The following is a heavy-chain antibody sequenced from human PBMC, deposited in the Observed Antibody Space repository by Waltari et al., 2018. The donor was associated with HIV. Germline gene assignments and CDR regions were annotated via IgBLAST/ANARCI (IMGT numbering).Heavy chain of an antibody. Sequence: QSGTQVVKPRTAVTGACRVLGYKFSGYYLHWVKKAASKSFEWMGRIDPETGETVYGDQFQTRVTISVESSLKTSFLKVRNLTTDDSAEYSCLSDVGFWGQGSQVIV. CDR2: IDPETGET. V-gene: IGHV1-69-2*01. J-gene: IGHJ4*02. CDR3: LSDVGF. CDR1: GYKFSGYY. D-gene: IGHD2-2*03.